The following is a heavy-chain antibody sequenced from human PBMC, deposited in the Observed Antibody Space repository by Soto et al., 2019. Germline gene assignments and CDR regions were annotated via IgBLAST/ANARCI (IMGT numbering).Heavy chain of an antibody. D-gene: IGHD5-12*01. J-gene: IGHJ4*02. CDR2: SLKKIYGYTT. V-gene: IGHV3-72*01. Sequence: EVQVVESGGGLVQPGGSLRLSCAASGLTLSDCNIDWVRQAPGKGLEWVGRSLKKIYGYTTQYAASVKGRFTFSRDDLKNSLYLQMNSLKTEDTAVYFCAVDIVGTGSYWGQGTLVTVSS. CDR3: AVDIVGTGSY. CDR1: GLTLSDCN.